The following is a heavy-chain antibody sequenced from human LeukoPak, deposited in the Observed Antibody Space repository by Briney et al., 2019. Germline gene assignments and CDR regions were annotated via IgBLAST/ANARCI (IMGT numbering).Heavy chain of an antibody. Sequence: PSETLSLTCTVSGGSISSGSYYWSWIRQPAGKGLEWIGRIYTSGSTNYNPSLKSRVTISVDTSRNQFSLKLSSVTAADTAVYYCARPNRYFSYFDLWGRGTLVTVSS. D-gene: IGHD2/OR15-2a*01. V-gene: IGHV4-61*02. CDR2: IYTSGST. CDR1: GGSISSGSYY. CDR3: ARPNRYFSYFDL. J-gene: IGHJ2*01.